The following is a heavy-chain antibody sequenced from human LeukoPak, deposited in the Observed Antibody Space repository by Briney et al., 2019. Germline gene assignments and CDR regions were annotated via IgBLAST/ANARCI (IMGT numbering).Heavy chain of an antibody. CDR1: GDSFSSYH. V-gene: IGHV4-59*01. Sequence: SETLSLTCTVSGDSFSSYHWSWLRQPPGKGLEWIGYISSSGRTSYNPSLKSRVTISVDTSKNQFSLKLSSVAAADTAVYYCARVGRGDHTWGSYSCDHWGQGTLVSVSA. J-gene: IGHJ4*02. CDR3: ARVGRGDHTWGSYSCDH. CDR2: ISSSGRT. D-gene: IGHD3-16*01.